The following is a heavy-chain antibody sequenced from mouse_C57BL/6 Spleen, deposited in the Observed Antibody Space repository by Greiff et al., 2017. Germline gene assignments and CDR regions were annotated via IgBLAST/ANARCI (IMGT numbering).Heavy chain of an antibody. CDR1: GFSLTNYG. CDR2: ILGGEGT. Sequence: VMLVESGPGLVAPSQSLSITCTVSGFSLTNYGVDWVRQPPGKGLDWLGVILGGEGTNYISALMSRLSISKDNSKSQVFVKMNSLQTDDTAMYYCAKHLDYWGQGTSVTVSS. CDR3: AKHLDY. J-gene: IGHJ4*01. V-gene: IGHV2-9*01.